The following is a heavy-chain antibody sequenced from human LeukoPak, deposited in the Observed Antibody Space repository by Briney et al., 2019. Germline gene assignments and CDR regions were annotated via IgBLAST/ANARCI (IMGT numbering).Heavy chain of an antibody. CDR2: ISAYNGNT. V-gene: IGHV1-18*01. D-gene: IGHD6-6*01. CDR3: ARDVDAARPGWFGP. J-gene: IGHJ5*02. Sequence: GASVKVSCKASGYTFTTYGINWMRQAPGQGLEWMGWISAYNGNTNYAQKLQGRVTMTTDTSTSTAYMELRSLRSDDTAVYYCARDVDAARPGWFGPWGQGTLVTVSS. CDR1: GYTFTTYG.